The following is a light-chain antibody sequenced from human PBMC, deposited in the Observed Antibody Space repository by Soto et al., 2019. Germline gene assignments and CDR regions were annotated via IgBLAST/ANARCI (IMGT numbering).Light chain of an antibody. CDR3: QQYGSSPGT. CDR1: QSVSSSY. J-gene: IGKJ1*01. Sequence: EIVLTQSPGTLSLSPGERATLSCRASQSVSSSYLAWYQQKPGQAPRLLISGASSRATGIPDRFSGGGSGTDLTLTISGLETEDFAVYFCQQYGSSPGTFGQGTKVEIK. CDR2: GAS. V-gene: IGKV3-20*01.